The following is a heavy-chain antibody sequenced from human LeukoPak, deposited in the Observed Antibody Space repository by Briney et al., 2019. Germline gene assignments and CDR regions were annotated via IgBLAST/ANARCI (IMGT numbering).Heavy chain of an antibody. V-gene: IGHV4-34*01. J-gene: IGHJ4*02. CDR1: GGSFSGYY. Sequence: SETLSLTCAVYGGSFSGYYWSWIRQPPGKGLEWIGEINHSGSTNYNPSLKSRVTIPVDTSKNQFSLKLSSVTAADTAVYYCARGRITIFGVVTLFDYWGQGTLVTVSS. D-gene: IGHD3-3*01. CDR3: ARGRITIFGVVTLFDY. CDR2: INHSGST.